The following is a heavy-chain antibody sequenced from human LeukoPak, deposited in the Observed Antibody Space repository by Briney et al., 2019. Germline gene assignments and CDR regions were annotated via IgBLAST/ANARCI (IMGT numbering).Heavy chain of an antibody. J-gene: IGHJ4*02. V-gene: IGHV1-8*01. D-gene: IGHD6-13*01. CDR3: AKTRPLDSSSWSHRDY. CDR2: MNPNSGNT. CDR1: GYTLTSYD. Sequence: ASVKVSCKASGYTLTSYDINWVRQATGQGLEWMGWMNPNSGNTGYAQKFQGRVTMTRNTSISTAYMELSSLRSEDTAVYYCAKTRPLDSSSWSHRDYWGQGTLVTVSS.